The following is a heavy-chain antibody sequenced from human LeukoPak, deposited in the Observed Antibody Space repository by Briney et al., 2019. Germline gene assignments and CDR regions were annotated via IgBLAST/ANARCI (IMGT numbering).Heavy chain of an antibody. V-gene: IGHV3-20*04. CDR1: GFRFDDYG. CDR3: GRVYCSTTSCYDYYDYYMDV. Sequence: GGSLRLFCGASGFRFDDYGMSWVRHVPGKGLEWVSGTNWDGASTGYADSVKGRFTISRDNVKNFLYLQMNSLRVEDTALYFCGRVYCSTTSCYDYYDYYMDVWGKGTTVTVSS. D-gene: IGHD2-2*01. CDR2: TNWDGAST. J-gene: IGHJ6*03.